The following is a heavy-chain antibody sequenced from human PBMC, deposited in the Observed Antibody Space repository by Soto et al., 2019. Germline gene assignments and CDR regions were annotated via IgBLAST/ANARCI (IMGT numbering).Heavy chain of an antibody. V-gene: IGHV4-61*01. CDR1: GDPVSSGSYY. CDR3: ARVYDSSDVGGYYFDY. D-gene: IGHD3-22*01. CDR2: IYYSGST. Sequence: SETLSLTCTVSGDPVSSGSYYWSWIRQPPGKGLERIGSIYYSGSTYYNPSLRSRVTISVDTSKNQFSLKLSSVTAADTAVYYCARVYDSSDVGGYYFDYWGQGTLVTVSS. J-gene: IGHJ4*02.